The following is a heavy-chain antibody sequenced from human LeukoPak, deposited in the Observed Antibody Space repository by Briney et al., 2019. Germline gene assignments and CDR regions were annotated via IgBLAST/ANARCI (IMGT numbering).Heavy chain of an antibody. Sequence: GASVKVSCKASGGTFSSYAISWVRQAPGQGLEWMGGIIPIFGTANYAQKLQGRVTMTTDTSTSAAYMELRSLRSDDTAVYYCARENNWFDPWGQGTLVTVSS. CDR2: IIPIFGTA. V-gene: IGHV1-69*05. J-gene: IGHJ5*02. CDR1: GGTFSSYA. CDR3: ARENNWFDP.